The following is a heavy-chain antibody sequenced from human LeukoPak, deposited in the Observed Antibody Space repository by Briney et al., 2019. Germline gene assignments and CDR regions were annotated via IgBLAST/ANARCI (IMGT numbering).Heavy chain of an antibody. CDR1: GGSISSSNW. J-gene: IGHJ6*02. CDR2: IYHSGST. Sequence: SETLSLTCAVSGGSISSSNWWSWVRQPPGKGLEWIGEIYHSGSTNYNPSLKSRVTISVDKSKNQFSLKLSSVTAADTAVYYCARGTIVVVPANNYYYYYGMDVWGQGTTVTVSS. V-gene: IGHV4-4*02. CDR3: ARGTIVVVPANNYYYYYGMDV. D-gene: IGHD2-2*01.